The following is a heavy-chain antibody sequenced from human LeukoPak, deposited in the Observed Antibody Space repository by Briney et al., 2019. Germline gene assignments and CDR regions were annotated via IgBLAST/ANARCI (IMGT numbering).Heavy chain of an antibody. CDR2: IIHSGST. J-gene: IGHJ4*02. V-gene: IGHV4-34*12. CDR3: ARWVNYDILTGYYRIRSFDY. Sequence: SETLSLTCTVSGGSFSGYYWSWIRQPPGKGLEWIGEIIHSGSTNYNPSLKSRVTISVDTSKNQFSLKLSSVTAADTAVYYCARWVNYDILTGYYRIRSFDYWGQGTLVTVSS. D-gene: IGHD3-9*01. CDR1: GGSFSGYY.